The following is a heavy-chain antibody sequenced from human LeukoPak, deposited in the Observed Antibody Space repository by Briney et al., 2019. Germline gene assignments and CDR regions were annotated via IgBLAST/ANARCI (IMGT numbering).Heavy chain of an antibody. CDR2: IYHSGST. D-gene: IGHD3-10*01. J-gene: IGHJ4*02. V-gene: IGHV4-34*01. CDR1: GGSFSGYY. Sequence: SETLSLTCAVYGGSFSGYYWSWIRQPPGKGLEWIGYIYHSGSTYYNPSLKSRVTISVDRSKNQFSLKLSSVTAADTAVYYCARVRTMVIDYWGQGTLVTVSS. CDR3: ARVRTMVIDY.